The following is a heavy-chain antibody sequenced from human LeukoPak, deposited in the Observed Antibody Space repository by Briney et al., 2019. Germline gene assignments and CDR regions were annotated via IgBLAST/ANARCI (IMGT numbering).Heavy chain of an antibody. CDR2: IRSKAYGGTT. V-gene: IGHV3-49*04. Sequence: GGSLRLSCTASGFTFGDYAMSWVRQPPRKGLGWVGFIRSKAYGGTTEYAASVKGRFTISRDDSKSIAYLQMNSLKTEDTAVYYCTQGDYDSSGQLDYWGQGTLVTVSS. J-gene: IGHJ4*02. CDR1: GFTFGDYA. D-gene: IGHD3-22*01. CDR3: TQGDYDSSGQLDY.